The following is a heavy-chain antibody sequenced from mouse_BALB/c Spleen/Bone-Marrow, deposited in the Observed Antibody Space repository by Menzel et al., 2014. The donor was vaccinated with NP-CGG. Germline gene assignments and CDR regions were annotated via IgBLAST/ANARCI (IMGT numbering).Heavy chain of an antibody. CDR3: ARKLRFYAMDY. J-gene: IGHJ4*01. D-gene: IGHD1-1*01. Sequence: VQLQQSEPGLVQPSQSLSITCTVSGFSLTTYGVHWVRQSPGKGLEWLGAIWSGGNTDYNAAFISRLSISKDNSKSQVFFEMNSLQAYDTAIYYCARKLRFYAMDYWGQGTSVTVSS. CDR1: GFSLTTYG. CDR2: IWSGGNT. V-gene: IGHV2-2*01.